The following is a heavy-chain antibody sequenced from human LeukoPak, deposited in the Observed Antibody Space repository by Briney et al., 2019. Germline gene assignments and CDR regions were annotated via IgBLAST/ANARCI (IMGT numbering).Heavy chain of an antibody. V-gene: IGHV1-69*05. J-gene: IGHJ4*02. CDR1: GGTFSSYA. CDR2: IIPIFGTA. D-gene: IGHD3-3*01. Sequence: SVKVSCKASGGTFSSYAISWVRQAPGQGLEWMGGIIPIFGTANYAQKFQGRVTITTDKSTSTAYMELSSLRSEDTAVYYCAHSPPSPSLRFLEWLSAPFDYWGQGTLVTVSS. CDR3: AHSPPSPSLRFLEWLSAPFDY.